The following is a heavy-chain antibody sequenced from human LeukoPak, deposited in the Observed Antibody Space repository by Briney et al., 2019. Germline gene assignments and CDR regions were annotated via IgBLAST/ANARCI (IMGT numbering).Heavy chain of an antibody. CDR3: AKDNTEGYCSGGSCYIFDY. V-gene: IGHV3-23*01. CDR1: GFSFSNYW. D-gene: IGHD2-15*01. J-gene: IGHJ4*02. CDR2: ISGSGGST. Sequence: PGGSLRLSCAASGFSFSNYWMPWVRQAPGKGLEWVSAISGSGGSTYYADSVKGRFTISRDNSKNTLYLQMNSLRAEDTAVYYCAKDNTEGYCSGGSCYIFDYWGQGTLVTVSS.